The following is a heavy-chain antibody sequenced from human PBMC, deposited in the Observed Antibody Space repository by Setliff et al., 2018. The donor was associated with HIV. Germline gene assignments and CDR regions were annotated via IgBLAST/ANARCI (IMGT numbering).Heavy chain of an antibody. Sequence: PGGSLRLSCAASGFTFSSYSMNWVRQAPGKGLEWVSSISSSSSYIYYADSVKGRFTISRDNAKNSLYLQMNGLRAEDTALYYCARDYGSGSRLGYGMDVWGQGTTVTVSS. V-gene: IGHV3-21*04. CDR1: GFTFSSYS. J-gene: IGHJ6*02. D-gene: IGHD3-10*01. CDR2: ISSSSSYI. CDR3: ARDYGSGSRLGYGMDV.